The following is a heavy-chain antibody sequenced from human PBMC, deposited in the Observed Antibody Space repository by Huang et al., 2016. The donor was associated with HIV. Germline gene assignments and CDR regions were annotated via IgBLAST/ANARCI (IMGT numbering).Heavy chain of an antibody. Sequence: QVQLVQSGSELKKPGASVKVSCKASGYPFTSYTINWVRQAPGQGLEWMGWINTNTGNPTYAPGCTGRFVFSLDTSVSTAYLQISSLKAEDTAVYYCLIILVRGLIDAVDYWGQGTLVTVSS. CDR2: INTNTGNP. J-gene: IGHJ4*02. V-gene: IGHV7-4-1*02. D-gene: IGHD3-10*01. CDR3: LIILVRGLIDAVDY. CDR1: GYPFTSYT.